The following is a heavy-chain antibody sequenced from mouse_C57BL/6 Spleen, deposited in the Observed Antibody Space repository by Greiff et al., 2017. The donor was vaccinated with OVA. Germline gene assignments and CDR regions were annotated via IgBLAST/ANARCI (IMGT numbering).Heavy chain of an antibody. Sequence: VQLQQSGPELVKPGDSVKISCKASGYSFTGYFMNWVMQSHGKSLEWIGRINPYNGDTFYNQKFKGKATLTVDKSSSTAHMELRSLTSDDSAVXYCAIRYYGSTLWYFDVWGTGTTVTVSS. V-gene: IGHV1-20*01. J-gene: IGHJ1*03. CDR1: GYSFTGYF. CDR3: AIRYYGSTLWYFDV. CDR2: INPYNGDT. D-gene: IGHD1-1*01.